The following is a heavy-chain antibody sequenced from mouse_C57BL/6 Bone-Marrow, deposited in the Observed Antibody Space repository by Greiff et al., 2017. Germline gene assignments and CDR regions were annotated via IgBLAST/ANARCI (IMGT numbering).Heavy chain of an antibody. CDR1: GFTFSSYA. D-gene: IGHD2-14*01. J-gene: IGHJ3*01. Sequence: EVQRVESGEGLVKPGGSLKLPCAASGFTFSSYAMSWVRQTPEKRLEWVAYISSGGDYIYYADPVKGRFTISRDNARNTLYLQMSSLKSEDTAMYYCTREGSDRPFAYWGQGTLVTVSA. CDR2: ISSGGDYI. V-gene: IGHV5-9-1*02. CDR3: TREGSDRPFAY.